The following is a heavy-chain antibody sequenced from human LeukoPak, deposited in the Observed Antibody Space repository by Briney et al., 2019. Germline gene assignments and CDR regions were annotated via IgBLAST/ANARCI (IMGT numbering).Heavy chain of an antibody. V-gene: IGHV4-39*07. J-gene: IGHJ4*02. Sequence: SETLSLTCTVSGGSISSSSYYWGWIRQPPGKGPEWIGSIYYSGSTYYNPSLKSRVTISVDTSKNQFSLKLSSVTAADTAVYYCASLGAEFDYWGQGTLVTVSS. D-gene: IGHD1-26*01. CDR2: IYYSGST. CDR3: ASLGAEFDY. CDR1: GGSISSSSYY.